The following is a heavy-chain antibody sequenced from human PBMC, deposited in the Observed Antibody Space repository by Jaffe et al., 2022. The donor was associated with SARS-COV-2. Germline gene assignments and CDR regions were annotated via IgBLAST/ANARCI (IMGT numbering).Heavy chain of an antibody. J-gene: IGHJ4*02. V-gene: IGHV1-18*04. CDR3: ARDQRSYTSTWPSDFDY. CDR1: GYTFNSYG. Sequence: QVQLVQSGAEVKKPGASVKVSCKASGYTFNSYGINWLRQAPGQGLEWMGWISPYNGNTNYAQKLQGRVTMTTDTSTSTAYMELRDLASDDTAVYHCARDQRSYTSTWPSDFDYWGQGTLVTVSS. D-gene: IGHD6-13*01. CDR2: ISPYNGNT.